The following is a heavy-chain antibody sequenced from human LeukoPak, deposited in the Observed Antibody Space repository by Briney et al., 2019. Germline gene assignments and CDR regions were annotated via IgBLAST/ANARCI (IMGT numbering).Heavy chain of an antibody. CDR3: ATFRDDAGWFDP. V-gene: IGHV1-24*01. CDR2: FDPEDGET. Sequence: VSVKVSCKVSGYTLTELSMHWVRQAPGKGLEWMGGFDPEDGETIYAQKFQGRVTMTEDTSTDTAYMELSSLRSEDTAVYYCATFRDDAGWFDPWGQGTLVTVSS. J-gene: IGHJ5*02. D-gene: IGHD1-1*01. CDR1: GYTLTELS.